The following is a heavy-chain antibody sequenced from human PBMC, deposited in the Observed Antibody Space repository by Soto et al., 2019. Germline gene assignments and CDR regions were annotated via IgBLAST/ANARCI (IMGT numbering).Heavy chain of an antibody. V-gene: IGHV1-18*01. J-gene: IGHJ4*02. D-gene: IGHD1-1*01. CDR1: GYTFTSYG. CDR3: ARGGYGDY. Sequence: QVHLVQSGAEVKKPGASVKVSCKGSGYTFTSYGSTWVRQAPGQGLEWMGWSSAHNGNTDYAQKLQGRVTVTRDTSTSTAYMELRRLRSDATAVYYCARGGYGDYWGQGALVTVSS. CDR2: SSAHNGNT.